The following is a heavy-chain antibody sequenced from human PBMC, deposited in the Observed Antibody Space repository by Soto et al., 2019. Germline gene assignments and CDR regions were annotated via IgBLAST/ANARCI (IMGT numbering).Heavy chain of an antibody. CDR1: GGSISSSSYY. J-gene: IGHJ1*01. D-gene: IGHD6-19*01. V-gene: IGHV4-39*01. Sequence: PSETLSLTCTVSGGSISSSSYYWGWIRQPPGKGLEWIGSIYYSGSTYYNPSLKSRVTISVDTSKNQFSLKLSSVTAADTAVYYCARSSIAVAEYFQHWGQGTLVTVS. CDR2: IYYSGST. CDR3: ARSSIAVAEYFQH.